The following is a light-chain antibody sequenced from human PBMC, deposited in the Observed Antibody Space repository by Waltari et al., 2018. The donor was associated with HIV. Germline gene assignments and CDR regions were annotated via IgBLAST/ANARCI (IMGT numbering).Light chain of an antibody. V-gene: IGLV1-40*01. J-gene: IGLJ1*01. Sequence: QSVLTQPPSVSGAPGQRVTISCTGSSSNIGSNFDVHWYQLPPGSAPKLLIFANSNLPSGVPDRFSASKSATASSLAISGLQPEDEAEYYCQSFDNSLNGYVFGTGTTVIVL. CDR1: SSNIGSNFD. CDR2: ANS. CDR3: QSFDNSLNGYV.